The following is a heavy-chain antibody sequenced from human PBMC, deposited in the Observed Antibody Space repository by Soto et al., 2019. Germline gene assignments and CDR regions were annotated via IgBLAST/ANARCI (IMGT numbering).Heavy chain of an antibody. V-gene: IGHV1-69*06. D-gene: IGHD2-15*01. CDR1: GGTFSSYA. Sequence: SVKVSCKSSGGTFSSYAISLVRQAPGQGLEWMGGIIPIFGTANYAQKFQGRVTITADKSTSTAYMELSSLRSEDTAVYYCARVPSYSNWFDPWGQGTLVTVSS. CDR2: IIPIFGTA. CDR3: ARVPSYSNWFDP. J-gene: IGHJ5*02.